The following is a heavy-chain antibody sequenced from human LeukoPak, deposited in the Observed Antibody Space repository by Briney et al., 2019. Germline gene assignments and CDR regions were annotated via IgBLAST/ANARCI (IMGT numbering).Heavy chain of an antibody. CDR2: IRYDGSNK. J-gene: IGHJ4*02. V-gene: IGHV3-30*02. Sequence: GGSLRLFCAASGFTFSSYGMHWVRQAPGKGLEWVAFIRYDGSNKYYADSVKGRFTISRDNSKNTLYLQMNSLRAEDTAVYYCAKGGRGSSAGDYWGQGTLVTVSS. D-gene: IGHD1-26*01. CDR1: GFTFSSYG. CDR3: AKGGRGSSAGDY.